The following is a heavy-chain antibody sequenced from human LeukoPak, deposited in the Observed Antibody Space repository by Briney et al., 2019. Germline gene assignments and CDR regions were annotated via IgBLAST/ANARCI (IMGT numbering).Heavy chain of an antibody. D-gene: IGHD6-13*01. CDR3: ARGGQQLVYFDY. Sequence: SQTLSLTCTVSGGSISSGDYYWSWIRQPPGKGLEWIGYIYHSGSTYYNPSLKSRVTISVDTSKNQFSLKLSSVTAADTAVYYCARGGQQLVYFDYWGQGTLVPVSS. CDR1: GGSISSGDYY. V-gene: IGHV4-30-4*01. J-gene: IGHJ4*02. CDR2: IYHSGST.